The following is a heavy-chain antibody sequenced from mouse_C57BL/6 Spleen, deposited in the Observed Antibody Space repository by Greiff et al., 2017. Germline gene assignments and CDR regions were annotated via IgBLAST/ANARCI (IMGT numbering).Heavy chain of an antibody. Sequence: QVQLQQPGAELVKPGASVKLSCKASGYTFTSYWMHWVKQRPGQGLEWIGMIHPNSGSTNYNEKFKSKATLTVDKSSSTAYMQLSSLTSEDSAVYYCARGREGYYWYFDVWGTGTMVTVSS. CDR2: IHPNSGST. D-gene: IGHD2-2*01. J-gene: IGHJ1*03. CDR3: ARGREGYYWYFDV. CDR1: GYTFTSYW. V-gene: IGHV1-64*01.